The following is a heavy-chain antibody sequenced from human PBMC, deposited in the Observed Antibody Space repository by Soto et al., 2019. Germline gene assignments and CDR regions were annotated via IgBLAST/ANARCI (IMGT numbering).Heavy chain of an antibody. J-gene: IGHJ4*02. CDR1: GFTFSSSA. V-gene: IGHV3-23*01. CDR3: AKNLGVYYDSSGDYEEY. CDR2: ISGSGGST. D-gene: IGHD3-22*01. Sequence: EVQLLESGGGLVQPGGSLRLSCAASGFTFSSSAMSWVRQAPGKGLEWVSAISGSGGSTYYADSVKGRFTISRDNYKNKLYLQMNSRRAEDTAVYYCAKNLGVYYDSSGDYEEYWGQGTMVTVSS.